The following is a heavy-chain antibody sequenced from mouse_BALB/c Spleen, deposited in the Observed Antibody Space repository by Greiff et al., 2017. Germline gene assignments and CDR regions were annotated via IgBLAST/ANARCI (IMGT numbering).Heavy chain of an antibody. D-gene: IGHD1-2*01. V-gene: IGHV14-3*02. Sequence: VQLKQSGAELVKPGASVKLSCTASGFNIKDTYMHWVKQRPEQGLEWIGRIDPANGNTKYDPKFQGKATITADTSSNTAYLQLSSLTSEDTAVYYCARSPARYYYAMDYWGQGTSVTVSS. J-gene: IGHJ4*01. CDR3: ARSPARYYYAMDY. CDR2: IDPANGNT. CDR1: GFNIKDTY.